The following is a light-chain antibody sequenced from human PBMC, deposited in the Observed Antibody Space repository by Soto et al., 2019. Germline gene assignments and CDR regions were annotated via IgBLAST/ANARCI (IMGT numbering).Light chain of an antibody. CDR2: GAS. Sequence: DIVMTQSPATLSVSLGERVTLSCRASQSVSSDLAWYHQKPGKAPRLLIYGASTRDTGVPARFSCSGSGTDFTLTINSLQSEDFAVYYCQQYYSSPRTFGQGTKVEIK. CDR1: QSVSSD. V-gene: IGKV3-15*01. CDR3: QQYYSSPRT. J-gene: IGKJ1*01.